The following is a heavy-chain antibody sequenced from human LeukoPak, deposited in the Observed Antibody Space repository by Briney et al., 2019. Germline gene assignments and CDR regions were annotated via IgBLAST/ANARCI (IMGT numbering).Heavy chain of an antibody. D-gene: IGHD3-10*01. V-gene: IGHV3-74*01. J-gene: IGHJ6*02. Sequence: GGSLRLSCAASGFTFSSYWMHWVRQAPGKGLVWVSRINSDGSSTSYADSVKGRFTISRDNAKNTLYLQMNSLRAEDTAVYYCARERFGESLGYYGMDVWGQGTTATVSS. CDR1: GFTFSSYW. CDR2: INSDGSST. CDR3: ARERFGESLGYYGMDV.